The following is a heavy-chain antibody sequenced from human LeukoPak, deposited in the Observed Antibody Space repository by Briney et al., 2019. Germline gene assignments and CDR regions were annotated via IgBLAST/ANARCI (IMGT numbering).Heavy chain of an antibody. CDR3: ARYDFWSGLIDY. CDR1: GVTFSDYY. J-gene: IGHJ4*02. Sequence: GGTLRLTCAASGVTFSDYYMSWIRQAPGKGLEWVSYISSSGSTIYYADSVKGRFTILRDNAKNSLYLQMSSLRAEDTAVHYCARYDFWSGLIDYWGQGTLVTVSS. CDR2: ISSSGSTI. D-gene: IGHD3-3*01. V-gene: IGHV3-11*01.